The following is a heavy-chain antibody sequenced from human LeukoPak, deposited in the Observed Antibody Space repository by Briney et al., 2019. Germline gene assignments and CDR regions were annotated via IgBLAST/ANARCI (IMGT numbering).Heavy chain of an antibody. CDR1: GFTFSSYG. J-gene: IGHJ4*02. D-gene: IGHD6-13*01. CDR3: ARGHGDSSSFDY. V-gene: IGHV3-33*01. CDR2: IWYDGSNK. Sequence: GRSLRLSCAASGFTFSSYGMHWVRQAPGKGLEGVAVIWYDGSNKYYADSVKGRFTISRDNSKNTLYLQMNSLRAEDTAVYYCARGHGDSSSFDYWGQGTLVTVSS.